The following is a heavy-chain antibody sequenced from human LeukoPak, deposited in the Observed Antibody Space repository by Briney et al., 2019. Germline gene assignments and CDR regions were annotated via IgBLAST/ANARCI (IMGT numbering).Heavy chain of an antibody. CDR1: GFTVSSNY. V-gene: IGHV3-53*01. CDR3: ARGGSGGANDY. D-gene: IGHD3-16*01. Sequence: PGGSLRLSCAASGFTVSSNYMSWVRQAPGKGLEWVADIYSDGSTYYADSVKGRFTISRDNSKNTLYLQMNSLRVEDTAVYYCARGGSGGANDYWGQGTLVTVSS. CDR2: IYSDGST. J-gene: IGHJ4*02.